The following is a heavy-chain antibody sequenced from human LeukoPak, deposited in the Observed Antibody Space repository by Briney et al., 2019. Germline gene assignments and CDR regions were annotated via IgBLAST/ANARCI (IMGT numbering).Heavy chain of an antibody. V-gene: IGHV4-34*01. CDR1: GGSFSGYY. D-gene: IGHD2-2*01. Sequence: SQTLSLTCAVYGGSFSGYYWSWIRQPPGKGLEWIGEINHSGSTNYNPSLKSRVTISVDTSKNQFSLKLSSVTAADTAVYYCASRTVVVPAARNRVFDPWGQGTLVTVSS. CDR2: INHSGST. J-gene: IGHJ5*02. CDR3: ASRTVVVPAARNRVFDP.